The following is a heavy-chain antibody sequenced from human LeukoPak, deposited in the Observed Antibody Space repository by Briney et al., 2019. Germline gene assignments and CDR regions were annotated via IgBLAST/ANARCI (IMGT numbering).Heavy chain of an antibody. CDR3: ARDASLSSTAVTRGSFFDY. Sequence: GGSLRLSCAASGFAFNAYAMHWVRQAPGRGLEWVAVISYDGSNKYYADSVKGRFTISRDDSSNTLYLQMNSLRADDTAVYYCARDASLSSTAVTRGSFFDYWGPGNLVTVSS. CDR1: GFAFNAYA. J-gene: IGHJ4*02. D-gene: IGHD1-26*01. V-gene: IGHV3-30*04. CDR2: ISYDGSNK.